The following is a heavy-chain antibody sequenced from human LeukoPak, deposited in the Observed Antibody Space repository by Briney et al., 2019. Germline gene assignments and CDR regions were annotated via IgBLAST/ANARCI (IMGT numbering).Heavy chain of an antibody. CDR1: GGTFGSHA. D-gene: IGHD6-19*01. J-gene: IGHJ6*03. CDR2: IIPIFGTA. Sequence: SVKVSCKASGGTFGSHAISWVRQAPGQGLEWMGRIIPIFGTANYAQKFQGRVTITTDESTSTAYMELSSLRSEDTAVYYCASSRWLPYYYYYYMDVWGKGTTVTVSS. CDR3: ASSRWLPYYYYYYMDV. V-gene: IGHV1-69*05.